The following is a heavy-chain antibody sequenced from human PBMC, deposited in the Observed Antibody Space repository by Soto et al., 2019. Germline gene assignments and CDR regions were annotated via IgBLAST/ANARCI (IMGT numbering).Heavy chain of an antibody. Sequence: ASVKVSCKASGYTFTSYGISWVRQAPGQGLEWMGWISAYNGNTNYSQKFQGRVTITRDTSASTAYMELSSLRSEDTAVYYCARDDGAMKQWGQGTLVTVSS. D-gene: IGHD1-26*01. CDR1: GYTFTSYG. CDR2: ISAYNGNT. CDR3: ARDDGAMKQ. V-gene: IGHV1-18*01. J-gene: IGHJ4*02.